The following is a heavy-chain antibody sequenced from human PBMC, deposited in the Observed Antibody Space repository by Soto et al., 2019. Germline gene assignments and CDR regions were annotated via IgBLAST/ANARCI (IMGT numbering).Heavy chain of an antibody. CDR2: IMPIFGSA. CDR1: GSSFSRST. V-gene: IGHV1-69*13. J-gene: IGHJ4*02. Sequence: SVKVSCKASGSSFSRSTISWLRQAPGQGLEWMGGIMPIFGSANYAQKFQGRVTVTADENTHTVYMELTRLRSEDTAVYYCARQFDSDTTGYYYAYWGQGTLVTVSS. D-gene: IGHD3-22*01. CDR3: ARQFDSDTTGYYYAY.